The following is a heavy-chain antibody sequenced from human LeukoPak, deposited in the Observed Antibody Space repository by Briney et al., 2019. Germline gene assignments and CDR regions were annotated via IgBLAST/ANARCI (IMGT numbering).Heavy chain of an antibody. J-gene: IGHJ4*02. CDR1: GFTFSSYA. CDR3: ARDRGGYYYFDY. Sequence: PGGSLRLSCAASGFTFSSYAMHWVRQAPGKGLGWVAVISYDGSNKYYADSVKGRFTISRDNSKNTLYLQMNSLRAEDTAVYYCARDRGGYYYFDYWGQGTLVTVSS. D-gene: IGHD3-22*01. V-gene: IGHV3-30-3*01. CDR2: ISYDGSNK.